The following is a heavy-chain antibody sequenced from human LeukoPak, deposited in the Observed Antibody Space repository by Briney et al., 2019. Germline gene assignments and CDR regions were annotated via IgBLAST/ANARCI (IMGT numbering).Heavy chain of an antibody. CDR2: IYSGGTT. V-gene: IGHV3-66*01. CDR1: GFTVSSNY. D-gene: IGHD2-21*02. Sequence: AGGSLRLSCAASGFTVSSNYISWVRQAPGKGLEWVSLIYSGGTTYYADSVKGRFTISRDNPKNTLYLQMNSLRAEDTATYFCARGHNSRAGVTDCCPLDYWGQGTLVTVSS. J-gene: IGHJ4*02. CDR3: ARGHNSRAGVTDCCPLDY.